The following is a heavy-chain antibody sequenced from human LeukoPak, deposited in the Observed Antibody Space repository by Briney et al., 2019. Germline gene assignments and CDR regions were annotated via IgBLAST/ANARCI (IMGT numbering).Heavy chain of an antibody. J-gene: IGHJ5*02. CDR1: GFSFGNYV. V-gene: IGHV3-7*01. CDR3: ARVHSGSYYSPWFDP. Sequence: GGSLKLSCAAAGFSFGNYVINWVRQAPGKGLEWVANIKQDGSEKYYVDSVKGRFTISRDNAKNSLYLQMNSLRAEDTAVYYCARVHSGSYYSPWFDPWGQGTLVTVSS. CDR2: IKQDGSEK. D-gene: IGHD1-26*01.